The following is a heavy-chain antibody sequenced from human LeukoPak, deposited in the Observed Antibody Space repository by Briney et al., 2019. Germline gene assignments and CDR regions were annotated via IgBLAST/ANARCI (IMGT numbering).Heavy chain of an antibody. Sequence: GGSLRLSCAASGFTFSSHAMSWVRQAPGKGLEWVSSISGSGDNRNYADSVKGRFTISRDNSKSTLYLEMNSLRAEDTAIYYCAKKPLVSGTIYFDSWGQGTLLTVSS. J-gene: IGHJ4*02. D-gene: IGHD6-19*01. CDR3: AKKPLVSGTIYFDS. CDR2: ISGSGDNR. V-gene: IGHV3-23*01. CDR1: GFTFSSHA.